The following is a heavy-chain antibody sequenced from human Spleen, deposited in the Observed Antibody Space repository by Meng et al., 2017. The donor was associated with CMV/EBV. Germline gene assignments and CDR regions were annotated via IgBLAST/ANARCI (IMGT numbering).Heavy chain of an antibody. D-gene: IGHD6-19*01. V-gene: IGHV3-23*01. CDR3: AKEVGVAVADYFDY. CDR1: GFTCSSCA. J-gene: IGHJ4*02. Sequence: ASGFTCSSCAMSWVRQAPGKGLEWVSATSGSGAGTYYADSVKGRFTISRDNSKNTLYLQMNSLRAEDTAVYYCAKEVGVAVADYFDYWGQGTLVTVSS. CDR2: TSGSGAGT.